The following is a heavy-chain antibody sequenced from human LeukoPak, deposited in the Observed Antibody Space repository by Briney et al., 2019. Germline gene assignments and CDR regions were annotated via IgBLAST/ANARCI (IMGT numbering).Heavy chain of an antibody. Sequence: GGSLRLSCAASGFTVSSNYMSWVRQAPGKGLEWVGFIRSKAYGGTTEYAASVKGRFTISRDDSKSIAYLQMNSLKTEDTAVYYCTRAQTYYYDSSGSNDYWGQGTLVTVSS. V-gene: IGHV3-49*04. J-gene: IGHJ4*02. CDR1: GFTVSSNY. D-gene: IGHD3-22*01. CDR2: IRSKAYGGTT. CDR3: TRAQTYYYDSSGSNDY.